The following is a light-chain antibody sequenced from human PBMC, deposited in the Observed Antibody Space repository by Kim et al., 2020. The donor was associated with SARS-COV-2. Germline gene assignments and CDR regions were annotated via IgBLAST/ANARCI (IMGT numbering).Light chain of an antibody. CDR3: QSYDSSLSHAV. J-gene: IGLJ7*01. V-gene: IGLV1-44*01. Sequence: GHRVPISCSGRGRNPESNAVNWSQQLPETAPKLLIYSNSQRPSGVPVRFAGSKSGPSASLAIIGIQAEDEADYSCQSYDSSLSHAVFGGGTQLTVL. CDR2: SNS. CDR1: GRNPESNA.